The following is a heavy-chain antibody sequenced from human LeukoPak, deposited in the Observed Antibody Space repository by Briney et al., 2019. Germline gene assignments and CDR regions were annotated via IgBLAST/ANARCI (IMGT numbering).Heavy chain of an antibody. V-gene: IGHV3-30-3*01. Sequence: GGSLGLSCAASGFTFSSYAMHWVRQAPGKGLEWVAVISYDGSNKYYADSVKGRFTTSRDNSKNTLYLQMNSLRAEDTAVYYCARGFDYWGQGTLVTVSS. CDR3: ARGFDY. J-gene: IGHJ4*02. CDR1: GFTFSSYA. CDR2: ISYDGSNK.